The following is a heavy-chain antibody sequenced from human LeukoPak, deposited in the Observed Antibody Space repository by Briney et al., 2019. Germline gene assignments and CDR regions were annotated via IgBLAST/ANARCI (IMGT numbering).Heavy chain of an antibody. J-gene: IGHJ4*02. CDR2: MGGSGDKT. CDR1: VFTFNRNA. CDR3: VRRGDASSGWGDHDF. V-gene: IGHV3-23*01. D-gene: IGHD6-19*01. Sequence: GGSLSLSCAVSVFTFNRNAISGARGSPGEGLECVSTMGGSGDKTFYADSVKGRFTIARDNSKNMVDLQKNSLTGEDTALYYCVRRGDASSGWGDHDFWGQGALVTVSS.